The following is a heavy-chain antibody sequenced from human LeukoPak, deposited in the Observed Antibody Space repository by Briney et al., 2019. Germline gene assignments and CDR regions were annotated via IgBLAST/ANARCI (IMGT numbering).Heavy chain of an antibody. V-gene: IGHV3-48*02. D-gene: IGHD6-19*01. CDR2: ISSSSSTI. CDR3: ARDPPSGGFDY. CDR1: GFTFSSYA. J-gene: IGHJ4*02. Sequence: GGSLRLSCAASGFTFSSYAMSWVRQAPGKGLEWVSYISSSSSTIYYTDSVKGRFTISRDDAKNSLYLHMNSLRDEDTALYYCARDPPSGGFDYWGQGALVTVSS.